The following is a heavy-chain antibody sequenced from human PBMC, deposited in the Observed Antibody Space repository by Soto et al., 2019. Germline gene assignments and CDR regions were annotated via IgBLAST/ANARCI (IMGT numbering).Heavy chain of an antibody. J-gene: IGHJ6*03. CDR2: INPSGRST. D-gene: IGHD2-2*02. CDR3: ARGYYTNKPDYMDV. CDR1: GYVVTSCN. V-gene: IGHV1-46*03. Sequence: QVQVMQSGAEVREPGASVKLSCKTSGYVVTSCNVHWVRQAPGRGLEWMGKINPSGRSTLYAQNFQDRISLTTDTYTSTVYMELSSLRSEDTALYYCARGYYTNKPDYMDVWGTGTTVTVAS.